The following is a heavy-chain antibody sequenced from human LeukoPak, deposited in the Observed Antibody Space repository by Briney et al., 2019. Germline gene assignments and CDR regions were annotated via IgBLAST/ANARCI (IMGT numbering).Heavy chain of an antibody. Sequence: HTGGSLRLSCAASGFTFSNYAMSWVRQAPVKGLEWVSTISGSGGSTYHADSVKGRFTISRDNSKNTLYLQMNSLRAEDTALYYCAKDRVAYYGSGSPFDYWGQGTLVTVSS. CDR3: AKDRVAYYGSGSPFDY. CDR1: GFTFSNYA. V-gene: IGHV3-23*01. CDR2: ISGSGGST. J-gene: IGHJ4*02. D-gene: IGHD3-10*01.